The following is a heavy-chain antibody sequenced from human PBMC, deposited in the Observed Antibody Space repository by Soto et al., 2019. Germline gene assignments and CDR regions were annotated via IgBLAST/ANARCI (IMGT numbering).Heavy chain of an antibody. V-gene: IGHV1-18*04. CDR3: ARDSVRVYVWGSYYFFDY. Sequence: APLKFSCKASGYTFTSYGIIWVRQAPGQGLEWMGWISAYNGNTNYAQKLQGRVTMTTETSRSTAYMELRSLRSDDTAVYYCARDSVRVYVWGSYYFFDYWGQGTLVTFSS. CDR2: ISAYNGNT. J-gene: IGHJ4*02. D-gene: IGHD3-16*01. CDR1: GYTFTSYG.